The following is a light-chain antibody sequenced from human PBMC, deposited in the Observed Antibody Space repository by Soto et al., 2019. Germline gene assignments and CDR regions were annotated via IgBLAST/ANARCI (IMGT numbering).Light chain of an antibody. CDR2: DAS. CDR3: QQYGSSPLT. J-gene: IGKJ4*01. V-gene: IGKV3-20*01. Sequence: ETGLTQSPGTLSLSPGERASLSCRASQSISGRYLAWYQQKPGQAPMRLIYDASSRATGIPDRFSGSGSGTDFILTISRLEPEDFAVYYCQQYGSSPLTFGGGTKVEIK. CDR1: QSISGRY.